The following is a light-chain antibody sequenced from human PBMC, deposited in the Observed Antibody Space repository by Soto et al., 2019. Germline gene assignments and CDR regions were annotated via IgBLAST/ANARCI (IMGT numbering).Light chain of an antibody. J-gene: IGLJ1*01. CDR1: SGDIGDYNY. Sequence: QSALTQPASVSGSPGQSITISCVGTSGDIGDYNYVSWYQQHPGKVPKVIIYDVSNRPSGVSYRFSGTKSGNTASLTVPGLKAEDEVDYYCFSYTRSGALIFGTGTKVTVL. V-gene: IGLV2-14*01. CDR3: FSYTRSGALI. CDR2: DVS.